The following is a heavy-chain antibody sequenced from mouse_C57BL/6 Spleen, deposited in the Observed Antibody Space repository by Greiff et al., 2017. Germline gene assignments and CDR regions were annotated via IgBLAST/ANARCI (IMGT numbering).Heavy chain of an antibody. CDR1: GFTFTDYY. Sequence: EVQVVESGGGLVQPGGSLSLSCAASGFTFTDYYMSWVRQPPGKALEWLGFIRNKANGYTTEYSASVKGRFTISRDNSQSILYLQMNALRAEDSATYYCASLYYDHDVDAMDYWGQGTSVTVSS. J-gene: IGHJ4*01. V-gene: IGHV7-3*01. D-gene: IGHD2-4*01. CDR2: IRNKANGYTT. CDR3: ASLYYDHDVDAMDY.